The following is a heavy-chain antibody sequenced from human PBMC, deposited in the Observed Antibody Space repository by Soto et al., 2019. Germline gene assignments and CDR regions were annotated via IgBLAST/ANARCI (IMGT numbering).Heavy chain of an antibody. V-gene: IGHV1-69*12. CDR1: GGTFSTYA. CDR3: ASGIQLWLRRINNGYSG. D-gene: IGHD5-18*01. J-gene: IGHJ4*02. CDR2: IIPMFGTA. Sequence: QVQLVQSGAEVKKPESSVKVSCKAPGGTFSTYAISWVRQAPGQGREWMGGIIPMFGTANYAQRFQDRVTSTADESTNTVYMELSSLRSEDTAVYFCASGIQLWLRRINNGYSGWGQGTLVTVSS.